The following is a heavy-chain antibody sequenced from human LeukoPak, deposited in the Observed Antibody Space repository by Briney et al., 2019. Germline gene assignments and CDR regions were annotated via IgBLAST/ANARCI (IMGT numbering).Heavy chain of an antibody. CDR1: GFIFSTYA. V-gene: IGHV3-23*01. CDR2: ISGSGYTI. J-gene: IGHJ4*02. CDR3: AKDLRVVGESSAGPLDH. D-gene: IGHD2-15*01. Sequence: GGSLRLSCAASGFIFSTYAISWVRQAPGRGLECVASISGSGYTIYHADSVKGRFTISRDNSKNTLYLQVNSLRAEDTAIYYCAKDLRVVGESSAGPLDHWGQGTLVTVSS.